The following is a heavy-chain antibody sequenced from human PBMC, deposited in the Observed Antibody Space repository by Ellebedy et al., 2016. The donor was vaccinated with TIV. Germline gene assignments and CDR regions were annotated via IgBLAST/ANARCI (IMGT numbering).Heavy chain of an antibody. D-gene: IGHD5-12*01. Sequence: MPSETLSLTCSVSGASISSSSYYWGWIRQPPGKGLEWVASIYYSGNTYYNPSLKYRVTISIETSKDQFSLKLSSVAAADTAVYYCARHTYGSYDWDSWGQGIMVTVSS. CDR2: IYYSGNT. CDR3: ARHTYGSYDWDS. CDR1: GASISSSSYY. V-gene: IGHV4-39*01. J-gene: IGHJ4*02.